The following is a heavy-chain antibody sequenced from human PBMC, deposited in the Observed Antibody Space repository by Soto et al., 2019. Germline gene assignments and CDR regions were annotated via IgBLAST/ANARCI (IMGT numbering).Heavy chain of an antibody. Sequence: ASVKVSCKASGDTFTTYDINRVRQATGHGLEWMGWINPNSGNIGYAQRFQGRVTMTRDTAIRTAYMEVSSLRSDDTAVYYCARGRASGSYYLLDYWGQGTLVTV. CDR3: ARGRASGSYYLLDY. CDR1: GDTFTTYD. CDR2: INPNSGNI. D-gene: IGHD3-10*01. J-gene: IGHJ4*02. V-gene: IGHV1-8*01.